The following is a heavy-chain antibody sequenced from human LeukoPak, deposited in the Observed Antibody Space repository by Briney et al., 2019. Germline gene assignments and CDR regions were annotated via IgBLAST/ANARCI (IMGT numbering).Heavy chain of an antibody. V-gene: IGHV1-69*13. J-gene: IGHJ3*02. CDR3: AREPDTGVAFDI. D-gene: IGHD7-27*01. CDR1: GGTFSSYA. Sequence: ASVKVSCKASGGTFSSYAISWVRQAPGRGLEWMGGIIPIFGTANYAQKFQGRVTITADESTSTAYMELSSLRSEDTAVYYCAREPDTGVAFDIWGQGTMVTVSS. CDR2: IIPIFGTA.